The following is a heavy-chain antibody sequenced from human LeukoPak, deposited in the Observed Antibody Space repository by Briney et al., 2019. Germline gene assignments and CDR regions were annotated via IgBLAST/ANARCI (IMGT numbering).Heavy chain of an antibody. V-gene: IGHV3-15*01. CDR1: GFTFSNAW. Sequence: GGSLRLSCAASGFTFSNAWMSWVRQAPGKELEWVGRIKSKTDGGTTDYAAPVKGRFTISRDDSKNTLYLQMNSLKTEDTAVYYCTTVGTVTPSAAFDIWGQGTMVTVSS. J-gene: IGHJ3*02. D-gene: IGHD4-17*01. CDR3: TTVGTVTPSAAFDI. CDR2: IKSKTDGGTT.